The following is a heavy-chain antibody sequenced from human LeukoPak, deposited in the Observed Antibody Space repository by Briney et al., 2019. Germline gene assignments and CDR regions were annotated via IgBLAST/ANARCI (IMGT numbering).Heavy chain of an antibody. CDR2: ISYRGGGT. J-gene: IGHJ4*02. V-gene: IGHV3-23*01. D-gene: IGHD6-19*01. CDR1: GFTFSTYA. Sequence: PGGSLTLSCAASGFTFSTYAMSWVRQAPGKGLDGVSTISYRGGGTYYADSVKGRFTISRDNSKNTLFLQMNSLRAEDTAVYYCLKRAVPGNAFFDYWGQGTLVTVSS. CDR3: LKRAVPGNAFFDY.